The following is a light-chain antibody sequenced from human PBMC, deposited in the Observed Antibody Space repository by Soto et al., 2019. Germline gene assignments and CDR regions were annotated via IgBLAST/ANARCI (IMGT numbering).Light chain of an antibody. V-gene: IGLV2-14*01. CDR3: SSYSSSSTLVV. J-gene: IGLJ2*01. CDR1: SSDVGGYNY. Sequence: QSALTQPASVSGSPGQSITFSCTGTSSDVGGYNYVSWYQQHPGKAPKLMIYDVSSRPSGVSNRFSGSKSGNTASLTISRLQAEDEADYYCSSYSSSSTLVVFGGGTKLTVL. CDR2: DVS.